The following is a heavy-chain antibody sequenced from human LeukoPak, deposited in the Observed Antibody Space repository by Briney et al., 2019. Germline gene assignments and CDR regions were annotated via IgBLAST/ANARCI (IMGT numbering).Heavy chain of an antibody. CDR2: INGDGSLN. Sequence: GGSLRLSCAASGFTFSTSWMTWVRQAPGKGLEWVANINGDGSLNGHVASVKGRFTISRDNAKNSVYLQMISLRDEDTAVYYCTRDRAYGALDYWSQGTLVTVSS. CDR1: GFTFSTSW. D-gene: IGHD4/OR15-4a*01. V-gene: IGHV3-7*01. CDR3: TRDRAYGALDY. J-gene: IGHJ4*02.